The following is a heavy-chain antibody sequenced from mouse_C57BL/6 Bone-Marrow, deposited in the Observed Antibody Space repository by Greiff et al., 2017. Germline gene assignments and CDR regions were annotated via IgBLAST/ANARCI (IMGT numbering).Heavy chain of an antibody. CDR1: GYTFTSYW. V-gene: IGHV1-52*01. Sequence: VKLMESGAELVRPGSSVKLSCKASGYTFTSYWMHWVKQRPIQGLEWIGNIDPSDSETHYNQKFKDKATLTVDKSSSTAYMQLSSLTSEDSAVYYCALGFAYWGQGTLVTVSA. CDR3: ALGFAY. J-gene: IGHJ3*01. CDR2: IDPSDSET.